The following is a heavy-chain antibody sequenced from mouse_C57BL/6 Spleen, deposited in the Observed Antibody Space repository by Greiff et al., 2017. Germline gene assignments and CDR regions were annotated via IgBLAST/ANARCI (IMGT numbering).Heavy chain of an antibody. CDR3: AREGGQLRPFDY. D-gene: IGHD3-2*02. J-gene: IGHJ2*01. CDR2: ISYDGSN. Sequence: VQLQQSGPGLVKPSQSLSLTCSVTGYSITSGYYWNWIRQFPGNKLEWMGYISYDGSNNYNPSLKNRISITRDTSKNQFFLKLNSVTTEDTATYYCAREGGQLRPFDYWGQGTTLTVSS. V-gene: IGHV3-6*01. CDR1: GYSITSGYY.